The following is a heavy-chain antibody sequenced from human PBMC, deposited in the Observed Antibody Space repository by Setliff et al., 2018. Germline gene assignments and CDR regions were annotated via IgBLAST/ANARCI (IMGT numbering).Heavy chain of an antibody. V-gene: IGHV4-61*09. CDR3: VRMSGFLYMDV. Sequence: SETLSLTCTVSGDSISSRTYYWSWIRQPAGKGLEWIGHIYTSWSTIYNPSLKSRLTISLVTSKNQFSLKLSSVTAADTAVYYCVRMSGFLYMDVWGKGTTVTVS. CDR1: GDSISSRTYY. J-gene: IGHJ6*03. D-gene: IGHD3-3*01. CDR2: IYTSWST.